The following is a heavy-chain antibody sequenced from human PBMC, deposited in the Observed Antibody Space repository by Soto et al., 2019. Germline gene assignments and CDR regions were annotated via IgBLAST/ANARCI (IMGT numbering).Heavy chain of an antibody. CDR3: ARSLPGTYGAFDL. V-gene: IGHV3-48*03. J-gene: IGHJ3*01. Sequence: GGSLTLSCAASGFTFSSYEMNWVRQAPGKGLEWVSYISGDGSSTSYAHSVKGRFTISRDNAKNTMNLQMDSLRAEDTAVYSCARSLPGTYGAFDLWGQGTMVTVSS. CDR1: GFTFSSYE. CDR2: ISGDGSST. D-gene: IGHD1-7*01.